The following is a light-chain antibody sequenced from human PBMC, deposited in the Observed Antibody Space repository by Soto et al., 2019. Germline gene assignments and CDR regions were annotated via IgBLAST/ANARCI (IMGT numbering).Light chain of an antibody. CDR1: QSVSSN. V-gene: IGKV3-15*01. CDR3: QQYNNWPPT. J-gene: IGKJ1*01. CDR2: GAS. Sequence: VVLTQSPATLSLSPGARATLSCRASQSVSSNLAWYQQKPGQAPRLLIYGASTRATGIPARFSGSGSGTECTLTISSLQSEDFAVYYCQQYNNWPPTFGQGTKVDIK.